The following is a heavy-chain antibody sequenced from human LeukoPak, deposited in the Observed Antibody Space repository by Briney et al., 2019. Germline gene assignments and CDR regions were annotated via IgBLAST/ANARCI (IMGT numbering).Heavy chain of an antibody. Sequence: SETLSLTCAVHGGSFSGYYWSWIRQPPGKGLEWIGEINHSGSTNYNPSLKSRVTISVDTSKNQFSLKLSSVTAADTAVYYCARVSIAAADRLDYWGQGTLVTVSS. J-gene: IGHJ4*02. D-gene: IGHD6-13*01. CDR3: ARVSIAAADRLDY. CDR2: INHSGST. CDR1: GGSFSGYY. V-gene: IGHV4-34*01.